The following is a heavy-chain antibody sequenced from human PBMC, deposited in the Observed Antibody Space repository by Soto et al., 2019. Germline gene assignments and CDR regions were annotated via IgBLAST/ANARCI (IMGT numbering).Heavy chain of an antibody. CDR1: GGSISSYY. V-gene: IGHV4-59*01. Sequence: SETLSLTCTVSGGSISSYYWSWIRQPPGKGLEWIGYIYYSGTTNYNPSLKSRVTISIDTSNKQFSLKLSSVTAADTAVYYCARGPAAAGTSHFQYYYMDVWGKGTTVTVSS. CDR2: IYYSGTT. D-gene: IGHD6-13*01. J-gene: IGHJ6*03. CDR3: ARGPAAAGTSHFQYYYMDV.